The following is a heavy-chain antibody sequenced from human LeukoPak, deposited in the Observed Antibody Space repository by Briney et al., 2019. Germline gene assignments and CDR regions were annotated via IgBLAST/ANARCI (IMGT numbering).Heavy chain of an antibody. Sequence: PSETLSLTCTVSGGSISSYYWSWIRQPPGKGLEWIGYIYYSGSTNYNPSLKSRVTISVDTSKNQFSLKLSSVTAADTAVYYCARRPPVGYYGMDVWGQGTTVTASS. CDR3: ARRPPVGYYGMDV. J-gene: IGHJ6*02. V-gene: IGHV4-59*01. D-gene: IGHD1-14*01. CDR2: IYYSGST. CDR1: GGSISSYY.